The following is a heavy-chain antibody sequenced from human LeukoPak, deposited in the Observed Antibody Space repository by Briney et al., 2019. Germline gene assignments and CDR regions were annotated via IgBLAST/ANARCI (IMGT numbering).Heavy chain of an antibody. CDR3: AAGWYSGSTDY. CDR1: GFTFSSYA. CDR2: ISSSGGTT. V-gene: IGHV3-23*01. Sequence: PGGSLKLSCAASGFTFSSYAMSWVRQAPGKGLEWVSGISSSGGTTYYADSVEGRFTISRDNSKNTLYLQMNSLRAEDTAVYFCAAGWYSGSTDYWGPGTLVTVSS. D-gene: IGHD1-26*01. J-gene: IGHJ4*02.